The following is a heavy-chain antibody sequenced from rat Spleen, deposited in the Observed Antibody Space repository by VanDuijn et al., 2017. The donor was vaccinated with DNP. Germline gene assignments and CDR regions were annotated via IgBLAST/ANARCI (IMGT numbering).Heavy chain of an antibody. CDR1: GFTFSSYW. Sequence: EVQLVETGGGLVQPGRSLKLSCVASGFTFSSYWMYWIRQVPGKGLEWVASITTSGDSTSSPDSVKGRFTISRDNARSTLYLQMNSLRSEDMATYYCARHGRRVFDYWGQGVMVTVSS. J-gene: IGHJ2*01. CDR2: ITTSGDST. CDR3: ARHGRRVFDY. V-gene: IGHV5-58*01. D-gene: IGHD1-11*01.